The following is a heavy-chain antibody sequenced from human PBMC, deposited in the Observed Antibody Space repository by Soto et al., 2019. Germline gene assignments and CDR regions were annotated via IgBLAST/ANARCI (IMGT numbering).Heavy chain of an antibody. Sequence: QVQLQESGPGLVKPSETLSLTCTVSGGSISNYYWSWVRQPPGKGLEWIGYIYDSGSTNYNPSLKRPVTISVDTSKNQFSLRLTSVTAADPAVYYCAVAPRYWGQGTLVTVSS. V-gene: IGHV4-59*01. CDR2: IYDSGST. CDR3: AVAPRY. CDR1: GGSISNYY. J-gene: IGHJ4*02.